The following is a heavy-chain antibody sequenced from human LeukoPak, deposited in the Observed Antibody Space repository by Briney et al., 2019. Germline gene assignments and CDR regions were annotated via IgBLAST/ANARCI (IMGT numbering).Heavy chain of an antibody. CDR3: ARVQGIAARPFEK. D-gene: IGHD6-6*01. Sequence: GGSLRLSCAASGFTVSGNHMSWVRQAPGKGLEWVSLLERGGNTNYSDSVKGRFTISRDNSKNTLYLQMNSLRAEDTAVYYCARVQGIAARPFEKWGQGTLVTVSS. CDR1: GFTVSGNH. J-gene: IGHJ4*02. CDR2: LERGGNT. V-gene: IGHV3-66*01.